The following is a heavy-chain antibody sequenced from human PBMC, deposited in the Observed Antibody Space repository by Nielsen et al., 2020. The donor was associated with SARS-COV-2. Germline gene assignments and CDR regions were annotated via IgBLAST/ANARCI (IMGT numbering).Heavy chain of an antibody. CDR1: GFTFDDYG. D-gene: IGHD3-3*01. V-gene: IGHV3-20*04. CDR2: INWNGGST. CDR3: ARDLGQSPPQYVAIFGVVIPNMLDY. J-gene: IGHJ4*02. Sequence: GESLKISCAASGFTFDDYGMSWVRQAPGKGLEWVSGINWNGGSTGYADSVKGRFTISRDNAKNSLYLQMNSLRSEDTAVYYCARDLGQSPPQYVAIFGVVIPNMLDYWGQGTLVTVSS.